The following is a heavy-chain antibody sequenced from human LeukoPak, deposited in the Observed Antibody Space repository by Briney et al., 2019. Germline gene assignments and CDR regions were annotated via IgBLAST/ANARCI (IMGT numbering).Heavy chain of an antibody. D-gene: IGHD2-8*01. CDR2: ISSSSSTM. CDR3: VRGVMGRSAWYYFDY. V-gene: IGHV3-48*04. J-gene: IGHJ4*02. CDR1: GFTFSNYA. Sequence: GGSLRLSCAASGFTFSNYAMSWVRQAPGRGLEWLSYISSSSSTMYYADSVQGRFTISRDNTKNSLYLVMNSLRAEDTAVYYCVRGVMGRSAWYYFDYWGQGALVTVSS.